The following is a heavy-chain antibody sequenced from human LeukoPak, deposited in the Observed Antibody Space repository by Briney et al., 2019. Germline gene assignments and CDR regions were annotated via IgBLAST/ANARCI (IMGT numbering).Heavy chain of an antibody. D-gene: IGHD3-10*01. Sequence: GASVKVSCKASGYTFPGFYIHWVRQAPGQGLEWMGWINPNSGDTNYAQKFQGRVTMTRDTSISTAYMEMSGLRSDDTAVYYCARGWKYYTSGSPSGYWGQGTLVTVSS. CDR2: INPNSGDT. J-gene: IGHJ4*02. CDR1: GYTFPGFY. V-gene: IGHV1-2*02. CDR3: ARGWKYYTSGSPSGY.